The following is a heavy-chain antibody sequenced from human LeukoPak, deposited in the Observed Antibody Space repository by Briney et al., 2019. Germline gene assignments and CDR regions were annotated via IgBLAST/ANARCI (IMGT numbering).Heavy chain of an antibody. V-gene: IGHV3-74*01. CDR2: LNGDGDYT. CDR1: GFTFSNYW. J-gene: IGHJ6*02. D-gene: IGHD6-19*01. CDR3: VRGSNGWSGMDV. Sequence: GGSLRLSCAVSGFTFSNYWMYWVRQGPGKGLVWVSRLNGDGDYTNYEDSVKGRFAISRDNAKNTLYLQMNSLRAEDTAVYYCVRGSNGWSGMDVWGQGTTVTVSS.